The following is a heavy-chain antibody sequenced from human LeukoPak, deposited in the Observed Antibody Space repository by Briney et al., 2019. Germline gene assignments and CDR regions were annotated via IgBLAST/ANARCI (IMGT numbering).Heavy chain of an antibody. Sequence: QPGGSLRLSCVASGLTVNSNYMSWVRLAPGKGLEWVSAIYSGGATYYADSVKGRFTVSRDDSKNTLYLQMYRLRAEDTAMYYCVSQKWLYAFDIWGQGTMVTVSS. CDR1: GLTVNSNY. D-gene: IGHD5-24*01. V-gene: IGHV3-53*01. CDR2: IYSGGAT. J-gene: IGHJ3*02. CDR3: VSQKWLYAFDI.